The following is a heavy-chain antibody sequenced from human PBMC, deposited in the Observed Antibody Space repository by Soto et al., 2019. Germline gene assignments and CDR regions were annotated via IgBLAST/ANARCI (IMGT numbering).Heavy chain of an antibody. D-gene: IGHD2-15*01. CDR2: ISYDGSNK. CDR1: GFTFSSYA. J-gene: IGHJ3*02. Sequence: QVQLVESGGGVVQPGRSLRLSCAASGFTFSSYAMHWVRQAPGKGLEGVAVISYDGSNKYYADSVKGRFTISRENSKNTLYLQMNSLRAEDTAVYYCARARVVAATIDAFDIWCQGTMVTVSS. V-gene: IGHV3-30-3*01. CDR3: ARARVVAATIDAFDI.